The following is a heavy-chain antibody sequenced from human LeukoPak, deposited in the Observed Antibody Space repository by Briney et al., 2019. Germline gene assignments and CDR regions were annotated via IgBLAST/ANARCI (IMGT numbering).Heavy chain of an antibody. CDR3: ARDISCSGGSCLAFDY. D-gene: IGHD2-15*01. CDR1: GGSISSYY. CDR2: IYYSGST. Sequence: PSETLSLTCTVSGGSISSYYWSWIRQPPGKGLEWIGYIYYSGSTNYNPSLKSRVTISVDTSKNQFSLKLSSVTAADTAVYYCARDISCSGGSCLAFDYWGQGTLVTVSS. V-gene: IGHV4-59*12. J-gene: IGHJ4*02.